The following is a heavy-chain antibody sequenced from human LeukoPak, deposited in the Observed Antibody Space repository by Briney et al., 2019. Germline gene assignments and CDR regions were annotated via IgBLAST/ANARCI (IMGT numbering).Heavy chain of an antibody. CDR1: GFTFSSYW. J-gene: IGHJ5*02. CDR3: ARDEYYYDSSGYSWFDP. D-gene: IGHD3-22*01. Sequence: PGGSLRLSCAASGFTFSSYWMHWVRQAPGKGLVWVSRINTDGSSTSYADSVKGRFTISRDNAKNTLYLQMNSLRAEDTAVYYCARDEYYYDSSGYSWFDPWGQGTLVTVSS. V-gene: IGHV3-74*01. CDR2: INTDGSST.